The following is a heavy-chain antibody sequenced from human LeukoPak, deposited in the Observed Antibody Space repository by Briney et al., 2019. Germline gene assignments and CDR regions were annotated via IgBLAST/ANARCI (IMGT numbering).Heavy chain of an antibody. CDR2: ISSSSSYI. V-gene: IGHV3-21*01. J-gene: IGHJ3*02. Sequence: GGSLRLSCAASGFTFSSYSMNWVRQAPGKGLEWVSSISSSSSYIYYADSVKGRFTISRDNAKNSLYLQMNSLRAEDTAVYYCARDRPGIAAAGFYAFDIWGQGTMVTVSS. CDR3: ARDRPGIAAAGFYAFDI. D-gene: IGHD6-13*01. CDR1: GFTFSSYS.